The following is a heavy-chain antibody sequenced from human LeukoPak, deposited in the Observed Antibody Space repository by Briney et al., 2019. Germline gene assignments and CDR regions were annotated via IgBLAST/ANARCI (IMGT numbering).Heavy chain of an antibody. V-gene: IGHV3-30*18. J-gene: IGHJ5*02. CDR2: IPYDGSNK. CDR3: AKDHSSGSYYITGRFDP. D-gene: IGHD3-10*01. CDR1: GFTFSSYG. Sequence: PGRSLRLSCAASGFTFSSYGMHWVRQAPGKGLEWVAVIPYDGSNKYYADSVKGRFTISRDNSKNSLYLQMNSLRTEDTAVYYCAKDHSSGSYYITGRFDPWGQGTLVTVSS.